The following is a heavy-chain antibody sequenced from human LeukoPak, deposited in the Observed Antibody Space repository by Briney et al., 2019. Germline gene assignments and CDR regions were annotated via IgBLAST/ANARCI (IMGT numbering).Heavy chain of an antibody. D-gene: IGHD6-6*01. CDR1: GFTFSSYG. J-gene: IGHJ4*02. V-gene: IGHV3-30*02. CDR2: IRYDGSNK. Sequence: GGSLRLSCAASGFTFSSYGMHWVRQAPGKGLEWVAFIRYDGSNKYYADSVKGRFTISRDNSKNTLYLQMNSLRAEDTAVYYCARFGGSSSNFDYWGQGTLVTVSS. CDR3: ARFGGSSSNFDY.